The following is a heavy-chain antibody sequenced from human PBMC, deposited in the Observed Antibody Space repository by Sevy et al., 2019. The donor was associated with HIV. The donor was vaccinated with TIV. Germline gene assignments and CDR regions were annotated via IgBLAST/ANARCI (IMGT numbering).Heavy chain of an antibody. D-gene: IGHD5-18*01. CDR2: ISSSNRTI. CDR1: GLTFSSDS. Sequence: GGSLRLSCVVSGLTFSSDSMNWVRQAPGKGLEWLAYISSSNRTIYYADSVEGRFTISRDNDKKSVFLQMNNLRDEDSATYYCARDVDTPFVRSFDSWGQGTLVTVSS. V-gene: IGHV3-48*02. CDR3: ARDVDTPFVRSFDS. J-gene: IGHJ4*02.